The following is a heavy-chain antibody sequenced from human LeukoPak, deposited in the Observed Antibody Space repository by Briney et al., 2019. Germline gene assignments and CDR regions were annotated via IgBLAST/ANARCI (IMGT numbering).Heavy chain of an antibody. Sequence: ASVKVSCKTSGYTVTDYYMHWLRQAPGQGLEWVGRIHISTGDTIYAQQFQGRVSVTRGTSTSTLYMELSSLRSEDTAVYYCAKKLRNGVGATDYWGQGTLVTVSS. D-gene: IGHD1-26*01. J-gene: IGHJ4*02. CDR1: GYTVTDYY. CDR3: AKKLRNGVGATDY. CDR2: IHISTGDT. V-gene: IGHV1-46*01.